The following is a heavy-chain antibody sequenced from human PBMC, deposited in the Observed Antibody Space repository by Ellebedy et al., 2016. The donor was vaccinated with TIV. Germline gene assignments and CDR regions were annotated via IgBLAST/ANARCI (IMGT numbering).Heavy chain of an antibody. CDR1: GYTFSNSG. V-gene: IGHV1-18*04. J-gene: IGHJ4*02. CDR3: ARDEMATFDY. D-gene: IGHD5-24*01. Sequence: ASVKVSXXTSGYTFSNSGFSWVRQAPGEGLEWMGWISAHSGATRSSEKFRDRVYMTTDASTTTVYLELRDLRSDDTAIYFWARDEMATFDYWGQGTLVTVSS. CDR2: ISAHSGAT.